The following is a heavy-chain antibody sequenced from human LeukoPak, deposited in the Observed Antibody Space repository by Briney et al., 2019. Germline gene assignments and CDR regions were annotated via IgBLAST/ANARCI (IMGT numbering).Heavy chain of an antibody. CDR2: IYRDEST. D-gene: IGHD6-19*01. V-gene: IGHV3-66*02. Sequence: PGGSLRLSCAASGFTVSSNYMTWVRQAPGKGLEWVSVIYRDESTYYADSVKGRFTISRDYSKNTLYLQMNSLRAEDTAVYYCLREGAYSSPDYWGQGTPVTVSS. CDR3: LREGAYSSPDY. J-gene: IGHJ4*02. CDR1: GFTVSSNY.